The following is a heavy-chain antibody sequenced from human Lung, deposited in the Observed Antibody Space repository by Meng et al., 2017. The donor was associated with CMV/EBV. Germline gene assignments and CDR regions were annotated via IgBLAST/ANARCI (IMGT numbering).Heavy chain of an antibody. CDR1: GGTFSSYA. J-gene: IGHJ5*02. CDR2: IIPILGIA. Sequence: SXXVSXKASGGTFSSYAISWVRQAPGQGLEWMGGIIPILGIANYAQKFQGRVTITADKSTSTAYMELSSLRSEDTAVYYCATDNIAAQANWFDPLGQGPLVTVSS. D-gene: IGHD6-13*01. CDR3: ATDNIAAQANWFDP. V-gene: IGHV1-69*10.